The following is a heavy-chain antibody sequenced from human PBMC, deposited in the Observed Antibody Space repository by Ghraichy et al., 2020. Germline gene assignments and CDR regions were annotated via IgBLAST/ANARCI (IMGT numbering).Heavy chain of an antibody. J-gene: IGHJ4*02. Sequence: SETLSLTCTVSGGSISSGDYYWSWIRQHPGKGLEWIGYIHYSGNTYYNSASTYYNPSVRSPITISGDASKNQFSLKLSYVTAADTAVYYCARHRGASFDHRGQGTLVTVSS. CDR2: IHYSGNTYYNSAST. V-gene: IGHV4-31*01. CDR1: GGSISSGDYY. CDR3: ARHRGASFDH.